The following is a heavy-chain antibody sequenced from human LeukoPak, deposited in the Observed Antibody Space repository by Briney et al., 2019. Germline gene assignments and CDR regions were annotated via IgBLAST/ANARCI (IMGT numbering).Heavy chain of an antibody. CDR1: GGSISSGSYY. CDR3: ARDPRYCSGGSCYYNWFDP. Sequence: SQTLSLTCTVSGGSISSGSYYWSWIRQPAGKGLEWIGRIYTSGSTNYNPSLKSRVTISVDTSKNQFSLKLSSVTAADTAVYYCARDPRYCSGGSCYYNWFDPWGQGTLVTVSP. J-gene: IGHJ5*02. D-gene: IGHD2-15*01. V-gene: IGHV4-61*02. CDR2: IYTSGST.